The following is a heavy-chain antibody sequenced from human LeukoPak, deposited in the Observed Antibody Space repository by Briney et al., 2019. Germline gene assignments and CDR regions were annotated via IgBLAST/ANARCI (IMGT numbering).Heavy chain of an antibody. CDR3: ARSILGTSDY. V-gene: IGHV3-74*01. CDR1: GFTFSSSW. J-gene: IGHJ4*02. CDR2: INPDGSTT. Sequence: GGSLRLSCAASGFTFSSSWMHWVRQASGKGLVWVLRINPDGSTTTYADSVKGRFTISRDNAKNTVYLQMNSLRAEDTAVYYCARSILGTSDYWGQGTLVTVSS. D-gene: IGHD1-14*01.